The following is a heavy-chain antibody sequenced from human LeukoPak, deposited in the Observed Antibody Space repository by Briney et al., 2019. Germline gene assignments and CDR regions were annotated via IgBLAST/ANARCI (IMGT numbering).Heavy chain of an antibody. D-gene: IGHD6-13*01. J-gene: IGHJ3*02. CDR2: ISSSSSYI. V-gene: IGHV3-21*01. Sequence: PGGSLRLSCAASGFTFSSYTMNWVRQAPGKGLEWVSSISSSSSYIYYADSVKGRFTISRDNAKNSLYLQMNSLRAEDTAVYYCARCLLPYSSSSDDAFDIWGQGTMVTVSS. CDR1: GFTFSSYT. CDR3: ARCLLPYSSSSDDAFDI.